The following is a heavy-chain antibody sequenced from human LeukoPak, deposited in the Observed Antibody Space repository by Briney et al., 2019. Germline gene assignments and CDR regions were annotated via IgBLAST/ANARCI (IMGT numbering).Heavy chain of an antibody. J-gene: IGHJ4*02. CDR2: INHSGST. D-gene: IGHD6-19*01. CDR1: GGSFSGYY. Sequence: SETLSLTCAVYGGSFSGYYWSWIRQPPGKGLEWIGEINHSGSTNYNPSLKSRVTISVDTSKNQFSLKLSSVTAADTAVYYCARHGSSGYSSGWYDYWGQGTLVTVSS. V-gene: IGHV4-34*01. CDR3: ARHGSSGYSSGWYDY.